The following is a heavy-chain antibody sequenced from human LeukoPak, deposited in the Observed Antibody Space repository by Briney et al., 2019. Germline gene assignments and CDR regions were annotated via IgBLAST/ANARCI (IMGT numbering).Heavy chain of an antibody. Sequence: SQTLSLTRTLSGGSIRCVDYYWSWIRQPPGKGLEWIGYIYYSGSTYYYPSLKSRVMISVDASKTQFSLKLSSVTAAYTAVYYCARLEIDYDILTGYIPDAFDIWGQGTMVTVSS. J-gene: IGHJ3*02. CDR1: GGSIRCVDYY. CDR3: ARLEIDYDILTGYIPDAFDI. D-gene: IGHD3-9*01. V-gene: IGHV4-30-4*01. CDR2: IYYSGST.